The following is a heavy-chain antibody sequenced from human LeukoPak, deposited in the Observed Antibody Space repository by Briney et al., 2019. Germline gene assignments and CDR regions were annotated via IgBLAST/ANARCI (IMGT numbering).Heavy chain of an antibody. V-gene: IGHV3-64*01. CDR2: ISSNGGST. CDR1: GFTFSSYS. J-gene: IGHJ4*02. CDR3: ARRASGYRQSYFDY. D-gene: IGHD3-22*01. Sequence: GGSLRLSCAASGFTFSSYSMNWVRQAPGKGLEYVSAISSNGGSTYYANSVKGRFTISRDNSKNTMYLQMGSVRAEDMAVYYCARRASGYRQSYFDYWGQGTLVTVSS.